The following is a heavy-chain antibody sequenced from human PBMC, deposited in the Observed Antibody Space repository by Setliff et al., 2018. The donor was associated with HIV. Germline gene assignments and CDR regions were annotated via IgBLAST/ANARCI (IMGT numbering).Heavy chain of an antibody. J-gene: IGHJ5*02. V-gene: IGHV1-2*06. Sequence: EASVKVSCKTSGYTFIDFYIHWMRQVPGQRLEWMGRINPKNGVANYLKKFEGRVTLTRDTSTNTAYMELIRPRFDDTAIYYCARAYFSVAMTRNRFDPWGQGTLVTVSS. CDR1: GYTFIDFY. CDR3: ARAYFSVAMTRNRFDP. D-gene: IGHD6-19*01. CDR2: INPKNGVA.